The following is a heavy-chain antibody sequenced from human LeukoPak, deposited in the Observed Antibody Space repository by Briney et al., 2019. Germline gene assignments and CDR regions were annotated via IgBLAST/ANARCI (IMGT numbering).Heavy chain of an antibody. D-gene: IGHD2-2*01. CDR1: GFTVSSNY. CDR3: ARDTPAAY. CDR2: IYSGGST. V-gene: IGHV3-53*01. Sequence: GGSLRLSCAVSGFTVSSNYMSWVRQAPGKGLEWVSVIYSGGSTYYADSVKGRFTISRDNSKNTLYLQMNSLRAEDTAVYYCARDTPAAYWGQGTLVTVSS. J-gene: IGHJ4*02.